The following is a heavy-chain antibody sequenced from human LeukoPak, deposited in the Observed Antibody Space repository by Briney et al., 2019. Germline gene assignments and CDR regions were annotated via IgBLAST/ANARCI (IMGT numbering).Heavy chain of an antibody. CDR1: GFTFSSYA. J-gene: IGHJ4*02. Sequence: GGSLRLSCAASGFTFSSYAMSWVRQAPGKGLEWVGRSRNKANSYSTDYAASVIGRFTISRDDSKNSLDLQMNSLKIEDTAMYYCTRVGDYSSSWNYWGQGTLVTVSS. D-gene: IGHD3-22*01. CDR3: TRVGDYSSSWNY. CDR2: SRNKANSYST. V-gene: IGHV3-72*01.